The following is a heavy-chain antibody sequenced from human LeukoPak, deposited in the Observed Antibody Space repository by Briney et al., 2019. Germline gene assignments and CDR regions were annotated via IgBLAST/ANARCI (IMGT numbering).Heavy chain of an antibody. CDR1: GGSISSGGYY. CDR3: ARGRSGSYSDY. Sequence: SQTLSLTCTVSGGSISSGGYYWSWIRQHPGKGLEWIGYIYYGGSTYYNPSLKSRVTISVDTSKNQFSLKLSSVTAADTAVYYCARGRSGSYSDYWGQGTLVTVSS. V-gene: IGHV4-31*03. CDR2: IYYGGST. J-gene: IGHJ4*02. D-gene: IGHD1-26*01.